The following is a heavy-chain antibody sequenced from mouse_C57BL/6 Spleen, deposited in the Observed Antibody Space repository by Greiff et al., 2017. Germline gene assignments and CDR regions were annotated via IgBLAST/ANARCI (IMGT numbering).Heavy chain of an antibody. D-gene: IGHD1-1*01. CDR1: GYTFTSYW. CDR2: IYPGSGST. V-gene: IGHV1-55*01. Sequence: QVHVKQPGAELVKPGASVKMSCKASGYTFTSYWITWVKQRPGQGLEWIGDIYPGSGSTNYNEKFKSKATLTVDTSSSTAYMQLSSLTSEDSAVYYCARSITTVVVDYWGQGTTLTVSS. J-gene: IGHJ2*01. CDR3: ARSITTVVVDY.